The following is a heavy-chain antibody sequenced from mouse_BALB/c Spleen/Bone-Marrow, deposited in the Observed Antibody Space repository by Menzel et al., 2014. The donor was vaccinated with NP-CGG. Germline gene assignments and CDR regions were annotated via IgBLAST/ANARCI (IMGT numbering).Heavy chain of an antibody. CDR1: GYTFTDYA. CDR2: INTYSGNT. Sequence: QVQLKQSGPELVRPGVSVEISCKGSGYTFTDYAMHWVKQSHAKSLEWIGVINTYSGNTNYNQNFKGKATMTVDKSSSTAFMELARLTYEDSAIYYCAREGYASTAWFAYWGQGTLVTVSA. CDR3: AREGYASTAWFAY. J-gene: IGHJ3*01. D-gene: IGHD1-1*01. V-gene: IGHV1-67*01.